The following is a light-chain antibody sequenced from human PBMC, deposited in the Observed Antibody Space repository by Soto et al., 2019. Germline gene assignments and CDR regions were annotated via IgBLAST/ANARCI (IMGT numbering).Light chain of an antibody. J-gene: IGKJ1*01. CDR3: QQYGSSPPTWT. CDR2: AAS. CDR1: QSISSY. V-gene: IGKV1-39*01. Sequence: DIQMTQSPSSLSASVGDRVTITCRASQSISSYLNWYQQKPGKAPKLLIYAASSLQSGVPSRFSGSGSGTDFTLTISRLEPGDFAVYYCQQYGSSPPTWTFGQGTKVDIK.